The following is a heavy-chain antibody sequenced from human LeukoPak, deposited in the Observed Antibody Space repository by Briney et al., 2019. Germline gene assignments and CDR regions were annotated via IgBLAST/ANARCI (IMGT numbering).Heavy chain of an antibody. V-gene: IGHV4-39*01. CDR1: GGSISSNNYY. CDR3: ARHYGP. Sequence: PSETLSLTCAVSGGSISSNNYYWGWIRQPPGKGLEWIGTIAFTGSTYYNPSLKSRVTISVDTSKKQFSLNLTPVTAADTAVYYCARHYGPWGQGTLVTVSS. D-gene: IGHD3-10*01. CDR2: IAFTGST. J-gene: IGHJ5*02.